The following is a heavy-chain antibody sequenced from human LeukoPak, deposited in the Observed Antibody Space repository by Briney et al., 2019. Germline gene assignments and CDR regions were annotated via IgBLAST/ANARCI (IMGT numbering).Heavy chain of an antibody. Sequence: GGSLRLSCAAPGFTVSSNYMSWVRQAPGKGLEWVSVIYSGGSTYYADSVKGRFTISRDNSKNTLYLQMNSLRAEDTAVYYCARDFEGGPFDYWGQGTLVTVSS. D-gene: IGHD2-15*01. J-gene: IGHJ4*02. CDR2: IYSGGST. V-gene: IGHV3-66*01. CDR3: ARDFEGGPFDY. CDR1: GFTVSSNY.